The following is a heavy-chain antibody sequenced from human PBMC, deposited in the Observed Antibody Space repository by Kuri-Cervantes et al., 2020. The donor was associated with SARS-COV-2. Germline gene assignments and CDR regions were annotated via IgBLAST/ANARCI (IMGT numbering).Heavy chain of an antibody. CDR3: ARDTLRWSGAAFDI. J-gene: IGHJ3*02. V-gene: IGHV1-69*13. CDR2: IIPIFGTA. CDR1: GGTFSSYA. D-gene: IGHD4-23*01. Sequence: SVQVSCKASGGTFSSYAISWVRQAPAQGLEWMGGIIPIFGTANYAQKFQGRVTITADESTSTAYMELRSLRSDDTAVYYFARDTLRWSGAAFDIWGQGTMVTVSS.